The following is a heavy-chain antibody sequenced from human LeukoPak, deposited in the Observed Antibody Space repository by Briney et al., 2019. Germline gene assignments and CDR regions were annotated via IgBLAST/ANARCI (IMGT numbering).Heavy chain of an antibody. D-gene: IGHD6-13*01. CDR3: ARSSSWFSGSLDAFDI. CDR2: IFYSGST. V-gene: IGHV4-39*07. Sequence: PSETLSLTCTVSGGSISASNSYSGWIRQPPGKGLEWIGNIFYSGSTYYSPSLKSRVTVSLDTSRNQFSLKLSSVTAADTAVYYCARSSSWFSGSLDAFDIWGQGTMVTVSS. J-gene: IGHJ3*02. CDR1: GGSISASNSY.